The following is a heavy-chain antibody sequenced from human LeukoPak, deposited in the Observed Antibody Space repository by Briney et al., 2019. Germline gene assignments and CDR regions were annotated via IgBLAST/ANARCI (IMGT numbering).Heavy chain of an antibody. J-gene: IGHJ3*02. V-gene: IGHV3-23*01. D-gene: IGHD6-13*01. CDR3: ARDGAAWRARDAFDI. Sequence: GGSLRLSCAASGFTFSSYAMSWVRQAPGKGLEWVSAISASGGSTYYADSVKGRFTISRDNSQSTLYLQVNSLRAEDTAVYYRARDGAAWRARDAFDIWGQGTMVTVSS. CDR2: ISASGGST. CDR1: GFTFSSYA.